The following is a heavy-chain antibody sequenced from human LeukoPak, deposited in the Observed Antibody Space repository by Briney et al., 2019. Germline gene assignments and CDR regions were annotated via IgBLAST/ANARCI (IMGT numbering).Heavy chain of an antibody. J-gene: IGHJ3*02. Sequence: GGSLRLSCAASGFTFSACELTWVRQAPGKGLEWVSYISRSGSTRYYADSVKGRFTISRDNAKNSLYLQMNSLRAEDTAVYYCARVATMVRVPLDALDIWGQGTMVSVSS. CDR1: GFTFSACE. V-gene: IGHV3-48*03. D-gene: IGHD3-10*01. CDR3: ARVATMVRVPLDALDI. CDR2: ISRSGSTR.